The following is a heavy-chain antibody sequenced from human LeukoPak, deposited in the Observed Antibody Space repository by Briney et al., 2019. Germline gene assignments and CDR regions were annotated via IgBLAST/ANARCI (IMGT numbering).Heavy chain of an antibody. Sequence: PGGSLRLSCAASGFTFSSYWMSWVRQAPGKGLEWVANIKQDGSEKYYVDSVKGRFTISRDNDKNSLFLQMTSLRAEDTAVYYCARVGGRYSPLGCWGQGTLVTVSS. V-gene: IGHV3-7*01. J-gene: IGHJ4*02. CDR2: IKQDGSEK. D-gene: IGHD3-16*02. CDR3: ARVGGRYSPLGC. CDR1: GFTFSSYW.